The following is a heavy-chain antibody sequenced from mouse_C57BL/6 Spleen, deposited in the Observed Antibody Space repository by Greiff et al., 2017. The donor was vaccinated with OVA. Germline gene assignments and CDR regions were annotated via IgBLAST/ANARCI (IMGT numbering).Heavy chain of an antibody. D-gene: IGHD1-1*01. V-gene: IGHV7-3*01. J-gene: IGHJ1*03. CDR2: IRNKANGYTT. Sequence: EVKLMESGGGLVQPGGSLSLSCAASGFTFTDYYMSWVRQPPGKALEWLGFIRNKANGYTTEYSASVNGRFTISRDNSQSILYLQMNALRAEDSATYYCARYIDYGSSPWYFDVWGTGTTVTVSS. CDR1: GFTFTDYY. CDR3: ARYIDYGSSPWYFDV.